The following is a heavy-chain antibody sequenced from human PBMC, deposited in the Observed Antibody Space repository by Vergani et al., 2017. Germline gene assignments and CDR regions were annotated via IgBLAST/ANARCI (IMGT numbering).Heavy chain of an antibody. J-gene: IGHJ6*03. CDR3: AKRGGGDSAYYYYYYMDV. Sequence: EVQLLESGGGLVQPGGSLRLSCAASGFTFSSYAMSWVRQAPGKGLEWVSAISGSGGSTYYADSVKGRFTISRDNSKNTLYLQMNSLRAEDTAVYYWAKRGGGDSAYYYYYYMDVWGKGTTVTVSS. V-gene: IGHV3-23*01. CDR1: GFTFSSYA. CDR2: ISGSGGST. D-gene: IGHD2-21*02.